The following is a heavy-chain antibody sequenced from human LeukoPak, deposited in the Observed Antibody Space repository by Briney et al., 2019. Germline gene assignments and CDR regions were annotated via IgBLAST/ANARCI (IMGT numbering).Heavy chain of an antibody. CDR2: MNPVAGNT. Sequence: ASVKVSFKASGYTFHNYDINWVRQAAGQGLEWMGWMNPVAGNTGYAPKFLGRVTMTRNTSTGTAYLELDRLTSADTAVYYCARGRFDPWGQGTQVIVSS. V-gene: IGHV1-8*01. CDR3: ARGRFDP. CDR1: GYTFHNYD. J-gene: IGHJ5*02.